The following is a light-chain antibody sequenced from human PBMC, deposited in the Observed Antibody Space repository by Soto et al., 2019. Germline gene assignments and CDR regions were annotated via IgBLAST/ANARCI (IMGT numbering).Light chain of an antibody. Sequence: IQLTQSPSSLSASVGDRVTITCRASTGIRTDLSWYQQKPGKAPKLLIYAASSLQSGVPSRFSGSGSGTDFTLTISSLQPEDFATYYCQQSYSTLITFGQGTRLEIK. V-gene: IGKV1-39*01. CDR3: QQSYSTLIT. CDR2: AAS. J-gene: IGKJ5*01. CDR1: TGIRTD.